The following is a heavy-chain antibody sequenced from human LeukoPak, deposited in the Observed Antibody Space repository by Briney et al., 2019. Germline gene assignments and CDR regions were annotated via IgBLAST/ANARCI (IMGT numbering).Heavy chain of an antibody. D-gene: IGHD3-10*01. CDR3: ARDGHAYGHGSPHY. CDR1: GFTFSDYY. Sequence: PGGSLRLSCAASGFTFSDYYMSWIRQPPGKGLEWVSYISSSGGTKFYPSAVRGRFTIARNNVKNSYLQLNSLRAEDTAVYYCARDGHAYGHGSPHYWGQGTLVTVSS. J-gene: IGHJ4*02. CDR2: ISSSGGTK. V-gene: IGHV3-11*01.